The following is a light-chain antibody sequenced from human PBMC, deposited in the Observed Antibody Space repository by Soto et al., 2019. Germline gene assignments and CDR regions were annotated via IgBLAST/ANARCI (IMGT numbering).Light chain of an antibody. CDR2: EVS. V-gene: IGLV2-8*01. CDR1: SNDVGGYNY. CDR3: SSYAGTYHPWV. J-gene: IGLJ3*02. Sequence: QSVLTQHPSASGSPGQSVTISCTGTSNDVGGYNYVSWYQQNPGKAPKLMIYEVSKRPSGVPDRFSGSKSGNTASLTVSGLQAEDEADYYCSSYAGTYHPWVFGGGTQLTVL.